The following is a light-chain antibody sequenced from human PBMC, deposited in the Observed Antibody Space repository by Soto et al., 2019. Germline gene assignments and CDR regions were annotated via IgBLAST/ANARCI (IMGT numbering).Light chain of an antibody. Sequence: DIQLTQSPSFLSASVGDRVTITCRASQGISSYLAWYQQKPGKAPKLLIYAASTLQSGVPSRFSGSRTGTELTLTSSSLQPEDFATYYCQKLSSYPLTFGGGTKVEI. CDR1: QGISSY. V-gene: IGKV1-9*01. J-gene: IGKJ4*01. CDR3: QKLSSYPLT. CDR2: AAS.